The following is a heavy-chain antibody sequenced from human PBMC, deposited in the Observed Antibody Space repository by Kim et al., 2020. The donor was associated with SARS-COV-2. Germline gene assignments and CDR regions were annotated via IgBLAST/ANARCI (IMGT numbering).Heavy chain of an antibody. J-gene: IGHJ5*02. Sequence: ASVKVSCKASGYTFTAYYMHWVRQAPGQGLEWMGRINPNSGGTNYAQKFQGRVTMTRDTSISTAYMELSRLRSDDTAVYYCARDSRLYCTNGVCYDKNWFDPWGQGTLVTVSS. CDR2: INPNSGGT. D-gene: IGHD2-8*01. CDR1: GYTFTAYY. V-gene: IGHV1-2*06. CDR3: ARDSRLYCTNGVCYDKNWFDP.